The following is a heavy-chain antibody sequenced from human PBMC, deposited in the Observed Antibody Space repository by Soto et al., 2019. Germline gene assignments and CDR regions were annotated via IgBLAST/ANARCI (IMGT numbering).Heavy chain of an antibody. Sequence: GGFLRLSCATSGFILSDCAMNWVRQAPGKGLEWVSYISSSSSVIDYADSVKGRFTVSRDNARNSLYLQMNSLRAEDTAVYYCARDLSWGSNWYYYMDVWGKGTTVTVSS. CDR1: GFILSDCA. D-gene: IGHD7-27*01. J-gene: IGHJ6*03. CDR3: ARDLSWGSNWYYYMDV. CDR2: ISSSSSVI. V-gene: IGHV3-48*01.